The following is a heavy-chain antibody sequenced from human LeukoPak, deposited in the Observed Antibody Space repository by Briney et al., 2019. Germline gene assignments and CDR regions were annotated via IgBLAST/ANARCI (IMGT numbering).Heavy chain of an antibody. V-gene: IGHV3-30*03. Sequence: SXRLSCAXXGFTFXSYGMHWVRQAPGKGLEWVAVISYDGSNKYYADSVKGRFTISRDNSKNTLYLQMNSLRAEDTAVYYCARALAVAIDYWGQGTLVTVSS. CDR1: GFTFXSYG. J-gene: IGHJ4*02. CDR3: ARALAVAIDY. CDR2: ISYDGSNK. D-gene: IGHD6-19*01.